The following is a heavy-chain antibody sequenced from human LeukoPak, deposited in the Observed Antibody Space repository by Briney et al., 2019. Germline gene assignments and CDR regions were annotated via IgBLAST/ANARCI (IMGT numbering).Heavy chain of an antibody. D-gene: IGHD3-22*01. Sequence: GGSLRLSCAASGFTFSSYAMHWVRQAPGKGLEWVAVISYDGSNKYYADSVKGRFTISKDNSKNTLYMRMSSLRAEDTAVYYCAKRRYDSSGHFDSWGQGTLVTVSS. CDR3: AKRRYDSSGHFDS. CDR2: ISYDGSNK. J-gene: IGHJ4*02. V-gene: IGHV3-30*04. CDR1: GFTFSSYA.